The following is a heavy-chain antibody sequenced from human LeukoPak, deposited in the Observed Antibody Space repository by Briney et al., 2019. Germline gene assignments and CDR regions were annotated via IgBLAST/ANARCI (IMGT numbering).Heavy chain of an antibody. CDR1: GFTVSSNY. Sequence: GGSLRLSCAASGFTVSSNYMSWVRQAPGKGLEWVSVIYSGGSTYYADSVKGRFTISRDNSKNTLYLQMNSLRAEDTAVYYCARGDDSSGYYGFDYWGQGTLVTVSS. CDR3: ARGDDSSGYYGFDY. J-gene: IGHJ4*02. CDR2: IYSGGST. D-gene: IGHD3-22*01. V-gene: IGHV3-53*01.